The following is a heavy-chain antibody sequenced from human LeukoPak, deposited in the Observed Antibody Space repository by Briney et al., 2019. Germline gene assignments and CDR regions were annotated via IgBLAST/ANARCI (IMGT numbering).Heavy chain of an antibody. CDR1: GGTFSSYA. D-gene: IGHD2-15*01. CDR3: AAITDIVVVVAASYWYFDL. V-gene: IGHV1-69*06. CDR2: IIPIFGTA. J-gene: IGHJ2*01. Sequence: SVKVSCKASGGTFSSYAISWVRQAPGQGLEWMGGIIPIFGTANYAQKFQGRVTITADKSTSTAYMELSSLRSEDTAVYYCAAITDIVVVVAASYWYFDLWGRGTLVTVSS.